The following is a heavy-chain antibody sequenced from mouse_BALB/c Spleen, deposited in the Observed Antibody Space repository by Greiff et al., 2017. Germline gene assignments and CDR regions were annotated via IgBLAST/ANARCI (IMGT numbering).Heavy chain of an antibody. CDR3: ARSPTGTPWFAY. Sequence: QVHVKQSGPELVKPGASVKISCKASGYAFSSSWMNWVKQRPGQGLEWIGRIYPGDGDTNYNGKFKGKATLTADKSSSTAYMQLSSLTSVDSAVYFCARSPTGTPWFAYWGQGTLVTVSA. V-gene: IGHV1-82*01. CDR1: GYAFSSSW. J-gene: IGHJ3*01. D-gene: IGHD4-1*02. CDR2: IYPGDGDT.